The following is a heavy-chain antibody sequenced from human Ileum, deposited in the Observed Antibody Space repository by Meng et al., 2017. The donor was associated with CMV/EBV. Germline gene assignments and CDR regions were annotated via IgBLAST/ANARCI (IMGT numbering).Heavy chain of an antibody. CDR3: AREIRPDSSGSSWERNYYYYGMDV. Sequence: LRPSCPVSGGSTSSYSWSWIRQPPGKGLEWIGYIYYSGSTNYNPSLKSRVTISVNTSKNQFSLKLSSVPAADTAVYYCAREIRPDSSGSSWERNYYYYGMDVWGQGTTVTVSS. V-gene: IGHV4-59*01. CDR1: GGSTSSYS. D-gene: IGHD1-26*01. J-gene: IGHJ6*02. CDR2: IYYSGST.